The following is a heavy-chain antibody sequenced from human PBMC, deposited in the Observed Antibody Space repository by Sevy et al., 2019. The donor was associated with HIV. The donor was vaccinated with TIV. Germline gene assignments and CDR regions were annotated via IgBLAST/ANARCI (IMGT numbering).Heavy chain of an antibody. CDR2: IFYRGTT. D-gene: IGHD2-15*01. CDR1: GASIRSYS. Sequence: SETLSLTCNVSGASIRSYSWTWILQPPGKGLEWIGNIFYRGTTDYNPSLKSRVTISVDTSQNQVSLWVNSVTASDTAVYFCARLECSGEDNCYNHWGQGTPVTVSS. J-gene: IGHJ5*02. V-gene: IGHV4-59*01. CDR3: ARLECSGEDNCYNH.